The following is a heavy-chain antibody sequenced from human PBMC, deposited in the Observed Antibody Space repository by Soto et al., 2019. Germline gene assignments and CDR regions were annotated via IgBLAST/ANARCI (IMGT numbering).Heavy chain of an antibody. CDR1: GGTFISYA. CDR2: IIPIFGTA. V-gene: IGHV1-69*13. D-gene: IGHD1-26*01. Sequence: SVKVSCKASGGTFISYAISWVRQAPGQGLEWMGGIIPIFGTANYAQKFQGRVTITADESTSTAYMELSSLRSEGTVVYYCAARSLGATNAFDIWGQGTMVTVSS. J-gene: IGHJ3*02. CDR3: AARSLGATNAFDI.